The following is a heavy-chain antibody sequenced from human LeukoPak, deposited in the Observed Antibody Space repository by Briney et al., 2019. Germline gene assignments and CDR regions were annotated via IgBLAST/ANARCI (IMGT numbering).Heavy chain of an antibody. Sequence: SETLSLTCTVSGDSFTSVTDYWAWIRQPPGKGLEWIATGDYSGGTYYNPSLESRVAISADMSKNQISLQLTSVTGADTAVYYCAGERGEEYSSGWYKTNFFYNWGQGVRVTVSS. CDR2: GDYSGGT. V-gene: IGHV4-39*07. D-gene: IGHD6-19*01. J-gene: IGHJ4*02. CDR1: GDSFTSVTDY. CDR3: AGERGEEYSSGWYKTNFFYN.